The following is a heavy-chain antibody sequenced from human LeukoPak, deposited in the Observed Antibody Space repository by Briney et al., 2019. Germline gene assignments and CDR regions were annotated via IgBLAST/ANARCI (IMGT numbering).Heavy chain of an antibody. J-gene: IGHJ4*02. V-gene: IGHV1-69*13. CDR1: GGTFSSYA. CDR2: IIPIFGTA. D-gene: IGHD4-23*01. Sequence: SVKVSCKASGGTFSSYAISWVRQAPGQGLEWMGGIIPIFGTANYAQKFQGRVTITADESPSTAYMELSSLRAEDTAVYYCAREKTTVVRYYFDYWGQGTLVTVSS. CDR3: AREKTTVVRYYFDY.